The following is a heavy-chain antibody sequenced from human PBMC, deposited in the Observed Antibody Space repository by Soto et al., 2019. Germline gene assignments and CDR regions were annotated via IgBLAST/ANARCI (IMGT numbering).Heavy chain of an antibody. CDR3: ARITGYGDYGLDY. J-gene: IGHJ4*02. CDR1: GFTFSSYW. CDR2: IKQDGSEK. V-gene: IGHV3-7*01. Sequence: EVQLVESGGGLVQPGGSLRLSCAASGFTFSSYWMSWVRQAPGKGLEWVANIKQDGSEKYYVDSVKGRFTISRDNAKNSLYLQINSLRAEDTAVYYCARITGYGDYGLDYWGQGTLVTVSS. D-gene: IGHD4-17*01.